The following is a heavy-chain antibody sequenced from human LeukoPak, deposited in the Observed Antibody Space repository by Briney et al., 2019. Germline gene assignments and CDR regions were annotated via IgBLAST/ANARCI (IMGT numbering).Heavy chain of an antibody. V-gene: IGHV4-34*01. CDR1: GFSFSSYS. J-gene: IGHJ3*02. Sequence: GSLRLSCAASGFSFSSYSMNWVRQAPGKGLEWIGEINHSGSTNYNPSLKSRVTMSVDTSKNQFSLKLSSVTAADTAVYYCARSNYVWGSYRPRQSDAFDIWGQGTMVTVSS. CDR3: ARSNYVWGSYRPRQSDAFDI. CDR2: INHSGST. D-gene: IGHD3-16*02.